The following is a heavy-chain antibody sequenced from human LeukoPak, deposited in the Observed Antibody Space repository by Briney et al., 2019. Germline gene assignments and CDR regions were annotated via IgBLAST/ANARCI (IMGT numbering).Heavy chain of an antibody. D-gene: IGHD2-15*01. J-gene: IGHJ3*02. Sequence: SETLSLTCAVSGGSISSSSYYWGWIRQPPGKGLEWIGSIYYSGSTYYNPSLKSRVTISVDTSKNQFSLKLSSVTAADTAVYYCASPSLVVVAATHAFDIWGQGTMVTVSS. V-gene: IGHV4-39*01. CDR3: ASPSLVVVAATHAFDI. CDR1: GGSISSSSYY. CDR2: IYYSGST.